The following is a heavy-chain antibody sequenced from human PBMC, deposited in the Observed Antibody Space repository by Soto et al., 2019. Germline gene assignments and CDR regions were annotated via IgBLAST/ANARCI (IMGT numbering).Heavy chain of an antibody. V-gene: IGHV3-23*01. J-gene: IGHJ5*02. CDR3: AKGGSGSFPQTPINWFDP. CDR2: ISGSGGST. Sequence: GGSLRLSCAASGFTFSSYAMSWVRQAPGKGLEWVSAISGSGGSTYYADSVKGRFTISRDNSKNTLYLQMNSLRAEDTAVYYCAKGGSGSFPQTPINWFDPWGQGTLVTVSS. D-gene: IGHD3-10*01. CDR1: GFTFSSYA.